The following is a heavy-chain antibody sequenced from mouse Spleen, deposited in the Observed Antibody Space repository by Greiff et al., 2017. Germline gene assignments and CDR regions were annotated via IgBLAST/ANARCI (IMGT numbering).Heavy chain of an antibody. D-gene: IGHD1-1*01. CDR1: GYTFTSYW. J-gene: IGHJ2*01. Sequence: VQLQQSGAELVKPGASVKLSCKASGYTFTSYWMHWVKQRPGQGLEWIGEINPSNGRTNYNEKFKSKATLTVDKSSSTAYMQLSSLTSEDSAVYYCARDYGSSLHFDYWGQGTTLTVSS. CDR3: ARDYGSSLHFDY. CDR2: INPSNGRT. V-gene: IGHV1S81*02.